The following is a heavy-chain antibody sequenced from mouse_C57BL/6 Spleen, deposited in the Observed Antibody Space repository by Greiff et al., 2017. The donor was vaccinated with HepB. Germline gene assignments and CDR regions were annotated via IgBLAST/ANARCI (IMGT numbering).Heavy chain of an antibody. CDR3: ASPTMVTTGLGGFAY. Sequence: QVQLKESGPGLVQPSQSLSITCTVSGFSLTSYGVHWVRQSPGKGLEWLGVIWSGGSTNYNAAFISRLSISKDNSKSQVFFKMNSLQADDTAIYYCASPTMVTTGLGGFAYWGQGTLVTVSA. V-gene: IGHV2-2*01. CDR1: GFSLTSYG. D-gene: IGHD2-9*01. CDR2: IWSGGST. J-gene: IGHJ3*01.